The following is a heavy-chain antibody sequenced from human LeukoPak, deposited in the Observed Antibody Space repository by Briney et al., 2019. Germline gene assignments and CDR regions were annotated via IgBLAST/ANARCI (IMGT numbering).Heavy chain of an antibody. Sequence: KPSETLSLTCTVSGGSISSYYWSWIRQPPGKGLEWIGYIYYSGSTNYNPSLKSRVTISVDTSKNQFSLKLSSVTAADTALYYCARGLGNNNFWSGLGYWGQGTLGTVSS. D-gene: IGHD3-3*01. CDR2: IYYSGST. CDR3: ARGLGNNNFWSGLGY. CDR1: GGSISSYY. V-gene: IGHV4-59*01. J-gene: IGHJ4*02.